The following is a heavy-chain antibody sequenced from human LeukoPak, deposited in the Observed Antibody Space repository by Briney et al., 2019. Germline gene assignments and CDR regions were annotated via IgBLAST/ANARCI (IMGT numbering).Heavy chain of an antibody. J-gene: IGHJ5*02. V-gene: IGHV4-34*01. Sequence: PGGSLRLSCAASGFTFSSYAMSWVRQPPGKGLEWIGEINHSGSTNYNPSLKSRVTISVDTSKNQFSLKLSSVTAADTAVYYCARSRAVHWFDPWGQGTLVTVSS. D-gene: IGHD5-24*01. CDR2: INHSGST. CDR3: ARSRAVHWFDP. CDR1: GFTFSSYA.